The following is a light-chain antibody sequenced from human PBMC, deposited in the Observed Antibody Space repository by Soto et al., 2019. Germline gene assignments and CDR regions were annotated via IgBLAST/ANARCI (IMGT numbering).Light chain of an antibody. V-gene: IGKV3-15*01. J-gene: IGKJ1*01. CDR3: QQYNNWPPDRT. CDR1: PSVSSN. CDR2: GAS. Sequence: EIVMTQSPATLSVSPGERATLSCRASPSVSSNLAWYQQKPGQAPRLLIYGASTRATGIPARFSGSGSGTECTLTISSLQSEDFAIYFCQQYNNWPPDRTFGQGTKVEIK.